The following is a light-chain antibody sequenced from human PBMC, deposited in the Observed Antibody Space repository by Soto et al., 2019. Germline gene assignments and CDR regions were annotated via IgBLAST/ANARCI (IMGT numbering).Light chain of an antibody. CDR2: GAS. J-gene: IGKJ1*01. V-gene: IGKV3-20*01. CDR3: QQYGSSSSWT. Sequence: EIVLTPSPATLSLSPGERATLSCRAGQSIASDYLAWYQQRPGQAPRLLIYGASSRASGVPDRFSGSGSGTDFTLTINTLEPEDFAVYYCQQYGSSSSWTFGQGTKVDIK. CDR1: QSIASDY.